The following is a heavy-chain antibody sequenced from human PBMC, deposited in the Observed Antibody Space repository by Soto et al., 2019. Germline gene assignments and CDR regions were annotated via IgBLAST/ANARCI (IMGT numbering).Heavy chain of an antibody. J-gene: IGHJ4*02. CDR1: RGTFSSYA. V-gene: IGHV1-69*01. CDR3: ARINCPKALCYYYFDY. D-gene: IGHD2-8*01. CDR2: IIPMFRTA. Sequence: QVQLVQSGAEVKKPGSSVKVSCKASRGTFSSYAFSWVRQAPGQGLEWMGGIIPMFRTANYAQKFHGRVTITAEESTRTVYMDLSGLRFEDTAVYDCARINCPKALCYYYFDYWGLGTLVTVSS.